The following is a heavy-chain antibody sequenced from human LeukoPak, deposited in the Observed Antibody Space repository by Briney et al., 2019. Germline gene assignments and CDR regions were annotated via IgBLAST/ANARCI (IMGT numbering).Heavy chain of an antibody. D-gene: IGHD1-26*01. V-gene: IGHV1-69*13. CDR2: IIPIFGTA. J-gene: IGHJ4*02. CDR1: GGTFSSYA. CDR3: ARHPRVGAQGVDY. Sequence: GASVTVSCKASGGTFSSYAISWVRQAPGQGLEWMGVIIPIFGTANYAQKFQGRVSITADESTSTAYMELSSLRSEDTAVYYCARHPRVGAQGVDYWGQGTLVTVSS.